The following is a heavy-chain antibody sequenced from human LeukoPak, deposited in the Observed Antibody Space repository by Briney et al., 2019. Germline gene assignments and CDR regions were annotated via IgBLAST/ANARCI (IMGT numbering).Heavy chain of an antibody. CDR3: GGGMGGRATGLDH. CDR2: IWYNGVNK. Sequence: PAGSLRLSCAASGFTFRNYDMHWVRQAPGKGLEWMAVIWYNGVNKYYPDSVKGRFTISRDNSKNTLDLQMISLRGEDTAMYYCGGGMGGRATGLDHWGQGTLVTVSS. J-gene: IGHJ5*02. V-gene: IGHV3-33*08. D-gene: IGHD6-13*01. CDR1: GFTFRNYD.